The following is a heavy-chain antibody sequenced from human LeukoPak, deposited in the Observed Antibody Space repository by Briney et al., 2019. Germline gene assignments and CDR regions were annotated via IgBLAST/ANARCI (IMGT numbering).Heavy chain of an antibody. V-gene: IGHV3-23*01. CDR3: AKDPYYYDSSGYYPNYFDY. J-gene: IGHJ4*02. CDR2: ISGSGGST. CDR1: GFTFSSYA. Sequence: GGSLRLSCAAPGFTFSSYAMSWVRQAPGKGLEWVSAISGSGGSTYYADSVKGRFTISRDNSKNTLYLQMNSLRAEDTAVYYCAKDPYYYDSSGYYPNYFDYWGQGTLVTVSS. D-gene: IGHD3-22*01.